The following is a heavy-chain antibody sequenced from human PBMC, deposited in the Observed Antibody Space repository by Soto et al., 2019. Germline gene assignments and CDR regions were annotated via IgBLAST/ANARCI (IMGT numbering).Heavy chain of an antibody. CDR3: ARTQSGGSCYVDY. Sequence: QLQLQESGPGLVKPSETLSLTCTVSGGSISSSSYYWGWIRQPPGKGLEWIGSIYYSGSTYYNPSIKSRVTISVDTSKNQFSLKLSSVTAADTAVYYCARTQSGGSCYVDYWGQGTLVTVSS. V-gene: IGHV4-39*01. D-gene: IGHD2-15*01. CDR2: IYYSGST. CDR1: GGSISSSSYY. J-gene: IGHJ4*02.